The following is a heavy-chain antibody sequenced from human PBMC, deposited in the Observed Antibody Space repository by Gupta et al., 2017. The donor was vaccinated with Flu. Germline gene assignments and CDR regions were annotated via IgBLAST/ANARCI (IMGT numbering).Heavy chain of an antibody. J-gene: IGHJ5*02. CDR2: IIPIFGTA. D-gene: IGHD2-8*01. CDR1: GGSFSSYA. V-gene: IGHV1-69*06. Sequence: QVQLVQSGAEVKKPGSSVKVSCKASGGSFSSYAISWGRQDAGQGLEWMGGIIPIFGTANYAQKFQGRVTITADKSTSTAYMELSSLRSEDTAVYYCARPLGYCTNGVCSEDINLVPGWFDPWGQGTLVTVSS. CDR3: ARPLGYCTNGVCSEDINLVPGWFDP.